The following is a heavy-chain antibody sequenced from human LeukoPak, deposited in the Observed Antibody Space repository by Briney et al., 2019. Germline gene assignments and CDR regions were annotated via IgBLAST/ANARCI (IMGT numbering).Heavy chain of an antibody. CDR1: GGSISSYY. J-gene: IGHJ4*02. D-gene: IGHD5-18*01. Sequence: SETLSLTCTVSGGSISSYYWSWIRQPPGKGLEWIGYIYYSGSTNYNPSLKNRVTISLDTSKNQFSLKLNSVTAADTAVYYCARSVDTSMVGDYWGQGALVTVSS. CDR3: ARSVDTSMVGDY. V-gene: IGHV4-59*01. CDR2: IYYSGST.